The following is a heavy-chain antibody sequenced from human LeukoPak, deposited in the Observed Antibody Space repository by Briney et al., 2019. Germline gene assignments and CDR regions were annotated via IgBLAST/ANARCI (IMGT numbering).Heavy chain of an antibody. CDR2: MDDSGST. D-gene: IGHD6-19*01. Sequence: PSETLSLTCAVSGDSISSSHWWNWVRQPPGKGLEWIGEMDDSGSTNYNPSLKTRIIISIDTSKNQFSLRLSSVTAADTAVYYCARHVSVAVTNFFDYWGQGTLVTVSS. CDR3: ARHVSVAVTNFFDY. J-gene: IGHJ4*02. CDR1: GDSISSSHW. V-gene: IGHV4-4*02.